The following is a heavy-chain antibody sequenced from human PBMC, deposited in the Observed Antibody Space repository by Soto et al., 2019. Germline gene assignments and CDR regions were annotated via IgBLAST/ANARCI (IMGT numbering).Heavy chain of an antibody. D-gene: IGHD4-17*01. CDR1: GFTVSSNY. V-gene: IGHV3-53*04. J-gene: IGHJ6*03. CDR3: ARLDYGDPLSLYYYYYMDV. CDR2: IYSGGST. Sequence: GGSLRLSCAASGFTVSSNYMSWVRQAPGKGLEWVSVIYSGGSTYYADSVKGRFTISRHNSKNTLYLQMNSLRAEDTAVYYCARLDYGDPLSLYYYYYMDVWGKGTTVTVSS.